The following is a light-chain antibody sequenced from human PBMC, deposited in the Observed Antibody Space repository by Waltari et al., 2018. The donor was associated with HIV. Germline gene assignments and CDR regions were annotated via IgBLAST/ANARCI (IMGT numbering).Light chain of an antibody. J-gene: IGKJ1*01. CDR1: QDIGDS. CDR3: QKYNNAPHT. V-gene: IGKV1-27*01. Sequence: DIRMTQSPSSLSASVGDMVTITCRATQDIGDSLAWYQQRPGQGPKLLIYRASTLHSGVPARFTGSGSGTYFTLSITSLQPEDVATYFCQKYNNAPHTFGQGTKVEI. CDR2: RAS.